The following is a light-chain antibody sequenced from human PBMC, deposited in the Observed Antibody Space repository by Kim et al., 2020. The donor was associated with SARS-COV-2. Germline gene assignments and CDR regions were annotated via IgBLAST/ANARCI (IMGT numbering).Light chain of an antibody. CDR3: QVWDSSTYHFV. CDR1: NIGSKS. J-gene: IGLJ1*01. V-gene: IGLV3-21*04. CDR2: YDS. Sequence: SYELTQPPSVSVAPGKTAGMTCCGDNIGSKSVYWYQQKPGQSPVLVIYYDSDRPSGIPERFSGSNSGNTATLTISRVHAGDEADYYCQVWDSSTYHFVF.